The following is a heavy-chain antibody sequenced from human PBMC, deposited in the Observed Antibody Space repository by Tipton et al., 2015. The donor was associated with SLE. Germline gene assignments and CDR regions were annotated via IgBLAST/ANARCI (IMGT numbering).Heavy chain of an antibody. D-gene: IGHD2-2*01. CDR1: GGSFSGYY. V-gene: IGHV4-34*01. CDR3: ARGVIVVVPAAKTASWFDP. Sequence: TLSLTCAVYGGSFSGYYWSWIRQPPGKGLEWIGEINHSGSTNYNPSLKSRVTISVDTSKNQFSLKLSSVTAADTAVYYCARGVIVVVPAAKTASWFDPWGQGTLVTVSS. CDR2: INHSGST. J-gene: IGHJ5*02.